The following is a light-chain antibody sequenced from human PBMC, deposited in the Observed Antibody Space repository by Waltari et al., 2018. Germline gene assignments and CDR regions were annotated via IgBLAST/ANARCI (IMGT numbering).Light chain of an antibody. CDR3: AAWDDSLNGWV. CDR2: SNN. J-gene: IGLJ3*02. V-gene: IGLV1-44*01. CDR1: SSNIGSNT. Sequence: QSVLTQPPSASGTPGQRVTISCSGSSSNIGSNTVNWSQQLPGTAPKRLIYSNNQRPSGVPDRFSGSKSGTSASLAISGLQSEDEADYYCAAWDDSLNGWVFGGGTKLTVL.